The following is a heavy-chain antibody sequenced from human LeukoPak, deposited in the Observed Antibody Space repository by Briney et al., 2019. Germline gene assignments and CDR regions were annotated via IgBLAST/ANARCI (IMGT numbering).Heavy chain of an antibody. V-gene: IGHV3-73*01. CDR1: GFTFSGSA. CDR3: TTAHSWLGGDY. J-gene: IGHJ4*02. Sequence: PGGSLRLSCAASGFTFSGSAMHWVRQASGKGLEWVGRIRSKANSYATAYTASVKGRFTISRDDSKNTAYPQMNSLKTEDTAVYYCTTAHSWLGGDYWGQGTLVTVSS. CDR2: IRSKANSYAT. D-gene: IGHD6-13*01.